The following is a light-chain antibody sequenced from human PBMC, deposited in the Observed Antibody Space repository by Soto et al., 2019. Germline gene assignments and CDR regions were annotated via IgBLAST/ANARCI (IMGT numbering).Light chain of an antibody. Sequence: DIVMTQSPDSLAVSLGERASINCTSSQNILYSSNNRNYLAWYQHKSGQPPRVVVYWASTRESGVPDRFSGSGSGTDFTLSISSLQAEDVAVYYCQQYYTSPLPFGGGTRVEIK. J-gene: IGKJ4*01. CDR3: QQYYTSPLP. CDR1: QNILYSSNNRNY. V-gene: IGKV4-1*01. CDR2: WAS.